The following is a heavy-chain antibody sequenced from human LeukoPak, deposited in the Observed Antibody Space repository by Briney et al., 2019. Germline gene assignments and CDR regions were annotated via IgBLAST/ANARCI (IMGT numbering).Heavy chain of an antibody. V-gene: IGHV4-34*01. CDR1: GESFSGYY. D-gene: IGHD3-3*01. CDR2: INRNGTT. J-gene: IGHJ4*02. CDR3: AKDTIFAVDPFDY. Sequence: SETLSLTCAVYGESFSGYYWSWIRRPPGKGLEWIGEINRNGTTNYNPSLKSRVTISIDTSKNQFSLKLTSVTATDTAVYYCAKDTIFAVDPFDYWGQGTLVTVSS.